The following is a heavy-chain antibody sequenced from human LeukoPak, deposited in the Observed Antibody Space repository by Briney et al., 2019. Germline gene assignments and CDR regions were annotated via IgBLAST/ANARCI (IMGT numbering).Heavy chain of an antibody. V-gene: IGHV3-7*01. J-gene: IGHJ3*02. D-gene: IGHD3-22*01. Sequence: GGSLRLSCAASGFTFSSYWMTWIRQAPGKGLEWVAHIKEDATESRSADSVKGRFTISRDNTKNSLFLQLNSLRAEDTAVYYCARVAKWLLGYWDAFDIWGQGTMVTVSS. CDR2: IKEDATES. CDR3: ARVAKWLLGYWDAFDI. CDR1: GFTFSSYW.